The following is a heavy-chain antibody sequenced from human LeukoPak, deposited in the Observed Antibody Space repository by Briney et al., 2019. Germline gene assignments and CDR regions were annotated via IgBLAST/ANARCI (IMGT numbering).Heavy chain of an antibody. J-gene: IGHJ4*02. V-gene: IGHV3-48*01. CDR1: GFTFSSYS. Sequence: GGSLRLSCAASGFTFSSYSMNWVRQAPGKGLEWVSYISSSSSTIYYADSVKGRFTISRDNAKNSLYLQMNSLRAEDTAVYYCARASAARPFDYWGQGTLVTVS. CDR2: ISSSSSTI. D-gene: IGHD6-13*01. CDR3: ARASAARPFDY.